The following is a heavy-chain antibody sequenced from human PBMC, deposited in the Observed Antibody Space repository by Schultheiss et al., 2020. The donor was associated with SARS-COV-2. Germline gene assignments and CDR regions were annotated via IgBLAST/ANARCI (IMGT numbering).Heavy chain of an antibody. J-gene: IGHJ6*02. CDR1: GFTFSSYS. CDR3: TKDKGTGTTPGMDV. CDR2: ISSSGSTI. V-gene: IGHV3-48*01. Sequence: GGSLRLSCAASGFTFSSYSMNWVRQAPGKGLEWVSYISSSGSTIYYADSVKGRFTISRDNSKNTLYLQMNSLRAEDTAVYYCTKDKGTGTTPGMDVWGQGTTVTVSS. D-gene: IGHD1-1*01.